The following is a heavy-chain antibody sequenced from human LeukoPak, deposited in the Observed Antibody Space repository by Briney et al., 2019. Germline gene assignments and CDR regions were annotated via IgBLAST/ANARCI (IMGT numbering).Heavy chain of an antibody. V-gene: IGHV4-59*08. CDR1: GVPIGPYY. D-gene: IGHD3-16*02. CDR2: IYVTGST. J-gene: IGHJ6*03. CDR3: ARHIGGGIEDMDV. Sequence: SETLSLTCIVPGVPIGPYYWSWIRQPPGKGLEWIGYIYVTGSTRYNPYLQSRVTISVDTSRNQFFLKMSSGTAADTAVYYCARHIGGGIEDMDVWGTGTKVTVSS.